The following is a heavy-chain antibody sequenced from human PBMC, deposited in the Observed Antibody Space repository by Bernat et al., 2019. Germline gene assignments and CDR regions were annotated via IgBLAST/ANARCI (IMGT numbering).Heavy chain of an antibody. J-gene: IGHJ4*02. V-gene: IGHV4-34*01. Sequence: QVQLQQWGAGLLKPSETLSLTCAVYGGSFSGYYWSWIRQPPGKGLEWIGEINHSGSTNYNPSLKSRVTISVDTSKNQFSLKLSSVTAADTAVYYCARGLFGGLVDYWGQGTLVTVSS. D-gene: IGHD3-10*02. CDR3: ARGLFGGLVDY. CDR2: INHSGST. CDR1: GGSFSGYY.